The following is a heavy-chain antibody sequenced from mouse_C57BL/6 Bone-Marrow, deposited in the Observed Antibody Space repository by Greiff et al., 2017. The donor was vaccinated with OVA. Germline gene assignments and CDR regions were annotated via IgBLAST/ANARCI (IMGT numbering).Heavy chain of an antibody. D-gene: IGHD3-2*02. Sequence: VKLQESGAELVRPGTSVKMSCKASGYTFTNYWIGWAKQRPGHGLEWIGDIYPGGGYTNYNEKFKGKATLTADKSSSTAYMQFSSLTSEDSAIYYCAREAQARGFAYWGQGTLVTVSA. J-gene: IGHJ3*01. V-gene: IGHV1-63*01. CDR3: AREAQARGFAY. CDR1: GYTFTNYW. CDR2: IYPGGGYT.